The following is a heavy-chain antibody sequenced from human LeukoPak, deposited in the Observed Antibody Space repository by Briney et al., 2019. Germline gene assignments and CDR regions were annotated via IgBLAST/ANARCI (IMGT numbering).Heavy chain of an antibody. CDR1: GFTFSSYE. CDR2: ISSYSSYI. Sequence: PGGSLRLSCAASGFTFSSYEMNWVRQAPGKGLEWVSSISSYSSYIYYADSVKGRFTISRDNAKNSLYLQMNSLRAEDTAVYYCARDRSNGDYAFDYWGQGALVTVSS. J-gene: IGHJ4*02. CDR3: ARDRSNGDYAFDY. V-gene: IGHV3-21*01. D-gene: IGHD4-17*01.